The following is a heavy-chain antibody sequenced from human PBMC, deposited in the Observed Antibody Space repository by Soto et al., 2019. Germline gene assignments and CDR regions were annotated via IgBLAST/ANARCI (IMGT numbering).Heavy chain of an antibody. Sequence: EVQLVESGGGLVQPGGSLRLSCEASGFTVSSNYRSWVRQAPGKGLEWVSVIYSGGSTYYADSVKGRFTISRDNSKNTLYLQMNSLRAEDTAVYYCARDRDGSYLVDYWGQGTLVTVSS. D-gene: IGHD1-26*01. J-gene: IGHJ4*02. CDR2: IYSGGST. V-gene: IGHV3-66*01. CDR1: GFTVSSNY. CDR3: ARDRDGSYLVDY.